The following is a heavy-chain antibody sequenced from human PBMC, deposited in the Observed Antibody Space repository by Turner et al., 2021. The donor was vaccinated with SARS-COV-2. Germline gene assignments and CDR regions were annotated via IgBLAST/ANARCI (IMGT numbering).Heavy chain of an antibody. CDR1: GGSISSSSYY. V-gene: IGHV4-39*01. Sequence: QLQLQESGPGLVKPSETLSLTCTVSGGSISSSSYYWGWIRQPPGKGLEWIGSIYYSGSTYYNPSLKSRVTISVDTSKNQFSLKLSSVTAADAAVYYCASYSNSQNDYWGQGPLVTVSS. CDR3: ASYSNSQNDY. CDR2: IYYSGST. D-gene: IGHD4-4*01. J-gene: IGHJ4*02.